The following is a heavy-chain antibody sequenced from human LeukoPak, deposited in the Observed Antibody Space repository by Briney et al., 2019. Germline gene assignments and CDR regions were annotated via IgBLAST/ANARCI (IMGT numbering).Heavy chain of an antibody. CDR1: GFTFSSYS. V-gene: IGHV3-48*01. Sequence: GGSLRLSCAASGFTFSSYSMNWVRQAPGKGLEWISYISSSSHTIYYADSVKGRFTISRDNAKNSLYLQMNSLRAEDTAVYYCARAKRNGFDIWGQGTMVTVSS. CDR2: ISSSSHTI. J-gene: IGHJ3*02. CDR3: ARAKRNGFDI.